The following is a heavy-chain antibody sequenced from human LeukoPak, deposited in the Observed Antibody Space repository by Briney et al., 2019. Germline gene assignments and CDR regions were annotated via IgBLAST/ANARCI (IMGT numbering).Heavy chain of an antibody. J-gene: IGHJ4*02. Sequence: PSETLSLTCAVYGGSFSGYYWSWIRQPPGKGLKWIGEINHSGSTNYNPSLKSRVTISVDTSKNQFSLKLSSVTAADTAVYYCARYRPIWFGELLFDYWGQGTLVTVSS. CDR2: INHSGST. CDR1: GGSFSGYY. V-gene: IGHV4-34*01. CDR3: ARYRPIWFGELLFDY. D-gene: IGHD3-10*01.